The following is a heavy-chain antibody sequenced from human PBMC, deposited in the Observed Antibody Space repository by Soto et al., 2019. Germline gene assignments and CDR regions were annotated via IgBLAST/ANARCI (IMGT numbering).Heavy chain of an antibody. CDR1: GGSISSGSYY. J-gene: IGHJ4*02. CDR3: ARQAYSYGYRGYYFDY. Sequence: SETLSLTCTVSGGSISSGSYYWGWIRQPPGKGLEWIGSIYYSGSTYYNPSLKSRVTISVDTSKNQFSLKLSSVTAADTAVYYCARQAYSYGYRGYYFDYWGQGTLVTVSS. D-gene: IGHD5-18*01. V-gene: IGHV4-39*01. CDR2: IYYSGST.